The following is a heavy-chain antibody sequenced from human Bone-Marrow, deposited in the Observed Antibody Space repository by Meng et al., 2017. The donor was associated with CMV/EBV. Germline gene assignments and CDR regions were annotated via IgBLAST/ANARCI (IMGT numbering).Heavy chain of an antibody. D-gene: IGHD2-2*01. CDR2: IFSNDEK. Sequence: SWIRQPPGKALEWLAHIFSNDEKSYSTSLKSRLTISKDTSKSQVVLTMTNMDPVDTATYYCARMEVVPAAIYYYYGMDVWGQGTTVTVSS. V-gene: IGHV2-26*01. CDR3: ARMEVVPAAIYYYYGMDV. J-gene: IGHJ6*02.